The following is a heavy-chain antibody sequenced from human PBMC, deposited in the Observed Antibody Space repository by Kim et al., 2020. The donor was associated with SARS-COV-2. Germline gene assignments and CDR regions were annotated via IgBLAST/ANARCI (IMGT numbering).Heavy chain of an antibody. V-gene: IGHV1-8*01. CDR2: MNPNSGNT. D-gene: IGHD6-13*01. CDR3: ARAPPRGGLYSSSWYLPDY. J-gene: IGHJ4*02. Sequence: ASVKVSCKASGYTFTSYDINWVRQATGQGLEWMGWMNPNSGNTGYAQKFQGRVTMTRNTSISTAYMELSSLRSEDTAVYYCARAPPRGGLYSSSWYLPDYWGQGTLVTVSS. CDR1: GYTFTSYD.